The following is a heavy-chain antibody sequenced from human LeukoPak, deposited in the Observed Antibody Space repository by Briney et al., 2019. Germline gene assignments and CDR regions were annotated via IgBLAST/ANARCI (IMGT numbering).Heavy chain of an antibody. CDR2: IRYDGSNK. J-gene: IGHJ4*02. CDR3: AKKAWFRGFDY. V-gene: IGHV3-30*02. D-gene: IGHD3-10*01. CDR1: GFTFNRYT. Sequence: GRSLRLSCAASGFTFNRYTMHWVRQAPGKGLEWVAFIRYDGSNKYYADSVKGRFTISRDNSKNTLYLQMNSLRAEDTAVYYCAKKAWFRGFDYWGQGTLVTVSS.